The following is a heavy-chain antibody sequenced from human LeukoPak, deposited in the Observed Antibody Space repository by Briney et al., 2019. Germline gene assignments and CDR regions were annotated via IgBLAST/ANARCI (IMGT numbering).Heavy chain of an antibody. V-gene: IGHV4-39*01. CDR2: IYYSGST. CDR3: ASPYCSGGSCYSPYYYYMDV. D-gene: IGHD2-15*01. Sequence: SETLSLTCTVSGGSISSSSYYWDWIRQPPGKGLEWIGSIYYSGSTYYNPSLKSRVTISVDTSKNQFSLKLSSVTAADTAVYYCASPYCSGGSCYSPYYYYMDVWGKGTTVTVSS. CDR1: GGSISSSSYY. J-gene: IGHJ6*03.